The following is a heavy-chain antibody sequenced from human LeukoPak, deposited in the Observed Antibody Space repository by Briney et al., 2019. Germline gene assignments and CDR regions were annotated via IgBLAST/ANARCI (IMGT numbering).Heavy chain of an antibody. Sequence: PSETLSLTCAAYGGSFSGYYWSWIRQPPGKGLEWMGEINHSGSTNYNPALKSRGSTSVDTSKNQLSLKLSSVNAADTDVYYCARVVQLCWYYYYMDVWGKGTTVTVSS. J-gene: IGHJ6*03. CDR3: ARVVQLCWYYYYMDV. D-gene: IGHD3-10*01. CDR1: GGSFSGYY. V-gene: IGHV4-34*01. CDR2: INHSGST.